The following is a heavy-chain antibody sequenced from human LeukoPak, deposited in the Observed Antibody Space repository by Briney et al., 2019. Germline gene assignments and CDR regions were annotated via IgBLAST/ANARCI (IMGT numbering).Heavy chain of an antibody. CDR1: GFTFSSYW. D-gene: IGHD6-19*01. V-gene: IGHV3-74*01. CDR3: AVAVAGLYYFDY. Sequence: GGSLRLSCAASGFTFSSYWMHWGRQAPGKGLVWVSRINTDGSSTSYADSVKGRFTISRDNAKNTLYLQMNSLRAEDTAVYYCAVAVAGLYYFDYWGQGTLVTVSS. J-gene: IGHJ4*02. CDR2: INTDGSST.